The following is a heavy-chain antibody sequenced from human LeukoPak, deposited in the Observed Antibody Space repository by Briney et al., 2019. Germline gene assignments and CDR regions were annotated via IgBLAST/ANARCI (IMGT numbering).Heavy chain of an antibody. CDR3: AKITRGYSYGFCPD. Sequence: PGGSLRLSCAASGFTVSSNYMSWVRQAPGKGLEWVSVIYSGGSTYYADSVKGRFTISRDNSKNTLYLQMNSLRAEDTAVYYCAKITRGYSYGFCPDWGQGTLVTVSS. D-gene: IGHD5-18*01. J-gene: IGHJ4*02. CDR2: IYSGGST. CDR1: GFTVSSNY. V-gene: IGHV3-66*01.